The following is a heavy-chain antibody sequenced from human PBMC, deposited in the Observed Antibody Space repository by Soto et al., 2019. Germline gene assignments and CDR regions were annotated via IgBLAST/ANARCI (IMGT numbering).Heavy chain of an antibody. CDR2: IVPLPGTT. D-gene: IGHD6-19*01. V-gene: IGHV1-69*01. Sequence: QVQLVQSGAAVRKPGSSVKVSCKASGGTFTKYAITWVRQAPRQRLEWMGGIVPLPGTTNYAQKLRGRVTISADESTSTAYLGLSSLRSEDTAVYYCASGVGGLGGSSGWPDYAFDVWGQGTMVIVSS. J-gene: IGHJ3*01. CDR3: ASGVGGLGGSSGWPDYAFDV. CDR1: GGTFTKYA.